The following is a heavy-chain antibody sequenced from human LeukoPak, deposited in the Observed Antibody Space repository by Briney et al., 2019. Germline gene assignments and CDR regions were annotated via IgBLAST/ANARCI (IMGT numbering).Heavy chain of an antibody. Sequence: GGSLRLSCAASGFTFSSFNMNWVRQAPGKGLEWVSNISSSGSAIYYADSVKGRFTISRDNAKNSLYLQMNSLRAEDTAAYYCARDVLDREFGIFDYWGQGSLVTVSS. V-gene: IGHV3-48*01. CDR3: ARDVLDREFGIFDY. D-gene: IGHD3-10*01. J-gene: IGHJ4*02. CDR2: ISSSGSAI. CDR1: GFTFSSFN.